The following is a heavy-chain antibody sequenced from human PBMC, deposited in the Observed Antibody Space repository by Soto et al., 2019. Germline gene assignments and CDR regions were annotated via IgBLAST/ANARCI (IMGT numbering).Heavy chain of an antibody. V-gene: IGHV1-18*01. CDR3: ARVWGLVVVAATYGLDYGMDV. J-gene: IGHJ6*02. Sequence: QVQLVQSGAEVKKPGASVKVSCKASGYTFTSYGISWVRQAPGQGLEWMGWISAYNGNTNYAQKLQGRVTMTTDTSPSTAYMELRSLRSDDTAVYYCARVWGLVVVAATYGLDYGMDVWGQGTTVTVSS. D-gene: IGHD2-15*01. CDR2: ISAYNGNT. CDR1: GYTFTSYG.